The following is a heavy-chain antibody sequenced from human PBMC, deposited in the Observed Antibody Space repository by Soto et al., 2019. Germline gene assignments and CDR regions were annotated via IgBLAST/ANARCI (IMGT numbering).Heavy chain of an antibody. V-gene: IGHV1-69*06. D-gene: IGHD2-2*01. Sequence: QVQLVQSGPEVKKPGSSVKVYCKSSVGTFTTYAISWVRQAPGQGLEWMGGTIPIFVTTNYARKFQGRVTITADKSTSIVFMELSSLRSEDTAGYYWARDQEYEKFNYFYAMDVWGPGPTGTVSS. CDR2: TIPIFVTT. CDR1: VGTFTTYA. CDR3: ARDQEYEKFNYFYAMDV. J-gene: IGHJ6*02.